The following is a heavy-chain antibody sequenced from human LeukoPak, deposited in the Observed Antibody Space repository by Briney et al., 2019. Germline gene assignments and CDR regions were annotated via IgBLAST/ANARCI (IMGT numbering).Heavy chain of an antibody. CDR1: GFTFSGSA. CDR3: TRWTGVAYYYCYGMDV. D-gene: IGHD1-14*01. Sequence: GGSLRLSCAASGFTFSGSAMHWVRQASGKGLEWVGRIRSKANSYATAYAASVKGRFTISRDDSKNTAYLQMNSLKTEDTAVYYCTRWTGVAYYYCYGMDVWGQGTTVTVSS. V-gene: IGHV3-73*01. J-gene: IGHJ6*02. CDR2: IRSKANSYAT.